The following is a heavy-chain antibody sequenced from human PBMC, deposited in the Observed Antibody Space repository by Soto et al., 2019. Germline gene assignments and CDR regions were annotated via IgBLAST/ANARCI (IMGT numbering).Heavy chain of an antibody. Sequence: QVQLVQSGAEVRKPRSSVRVSCKSSGGIFRSNAISWVRQAPGQGLEWMGAIIPQFPTPYYAQKFQGRVTITADESSSTASMALNSLRSDDTAVYFCARDAADTPMVYWGQGTLLTVSS. J-gene: IGHJ4*02. CDR2: IIPQFPTP. CDR1: GGIFRSNA. CDR3: ARDAADTPMVY. V-gene: IGHV1-69*01. D-gene: IGHD5-18*01.